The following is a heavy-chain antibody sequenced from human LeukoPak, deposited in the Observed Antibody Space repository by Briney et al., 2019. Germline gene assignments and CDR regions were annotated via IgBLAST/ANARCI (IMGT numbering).Heavy chain of an antibody. CDR1: GGSVSSGTYY. CDR3: ARVEWFGELSPFDI. V-gene: IGHV4-61*01. CDR2: IYYSGSP. D-gene: IGHD3-10*01. J-gene: IGHJ3*02. Sequence: PSETLSLTCTVSGGSVSSGTYYWIWIRQPPGLELEWIWYIYYSGSPNYNPSLKSGVTISVDTSKSQFSLKLSSVTAADTAVYYCARVEWFGELSPFDIWGQGTMVTVSS.